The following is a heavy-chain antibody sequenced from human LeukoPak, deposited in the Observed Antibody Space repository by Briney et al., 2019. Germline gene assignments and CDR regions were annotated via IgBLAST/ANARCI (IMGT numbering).Heavy chain of an antibody. CDR1: GGCISSGDYY. D-gene: IGHD3-10*01. Sequence: PSETLSLTCTVSGGCISSGDYYWTWIRQPPGKGLEWIAYIYQSGSTYFNPSLSSRITISRNTSKNQFSLELSSVTAADTAVYYCARGSLYYGSGTSFFDYWGQGTLVTVSS. CDR3: ARGSLYYGSGTSFFDY. V-gene: IGHV4-30-2*01. CDR2: IYQSGST. J-gene: IGHJ4*02.